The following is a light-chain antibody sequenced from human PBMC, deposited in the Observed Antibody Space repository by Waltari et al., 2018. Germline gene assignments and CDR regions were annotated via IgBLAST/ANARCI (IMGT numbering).Light chain of an antibody. CDR3: QQYNTLPVT. CDR1: QSVKTN. CDR2: KAA. J-gene: IGKJ4*01. Sequence: DIQMTQSPSTLSASVGDRVTITCRASQSVKTNLAWYQHQAGKAPQVLIHKAARLESGVPSRCSGSGSGTEFTLTISSLQPDDFATYYCQQYNTLPVTFGGGTKVEMK. V-gene: IGKV1-5*03.